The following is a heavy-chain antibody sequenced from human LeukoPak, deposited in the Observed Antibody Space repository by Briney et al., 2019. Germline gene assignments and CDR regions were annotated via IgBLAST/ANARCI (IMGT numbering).Heavy chain of an antibody. J-gene: IGHJ4*02. CDR2: ISYDGSNK. V-gene: IGHV3-30*03. D-gene: IGHD2-2*01. CDR1: GFTFSSYG. Sequence: GRSLRLSCAASGFTFSSYGMHWVRQAPGKGLEWVAVISYDGSNKYYADSVKGRFTISRDNSKNTLYLQMNSLRAEDTAVYYCARDGVVVPAAATYYFDYWGQGTLVTVSS. CDR3: ARDGVVVPAAATYYFDY.